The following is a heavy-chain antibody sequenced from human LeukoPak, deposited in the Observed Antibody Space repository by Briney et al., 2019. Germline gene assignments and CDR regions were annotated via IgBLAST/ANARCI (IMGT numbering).Heavy chain of an antibody. J-gene: IGHJ6*03. Sequence: PSETLSLTCTVYSGSVTSDYWTWIRQPPGKGLEWIGYIFSYGNTEYNPSLKSRVTISVDTSKNQFSLKLSSVTAADTAVYYCARETSQKGAHYMDVWGKGTTVTISS. CDR1: SGSVTSDY. CDR3: ARETSQKGAHYMDV. D-gene: IGHD3-16*01. V-gene: IGHV4-59*02. CDR2: IFSYGNT.